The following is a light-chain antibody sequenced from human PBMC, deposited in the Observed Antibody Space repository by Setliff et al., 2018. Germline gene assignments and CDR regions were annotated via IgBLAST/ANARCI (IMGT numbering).Light chain of an antibody. J-gene: IGLJ1*01. CDR2: DVS. V-gene: IGLV2-11*01. CDR1: SSDVGGYNY. CDR3: TSYTTSNSQV. Sequence: QSALAQPRSVSGSPGQSVTISCTGTSSDVGGYNYVSWYQQHPGKAPKLMISDVSKRPSGVPDRFSGSKSGNTASLTISGLRTEDEADYYCTSYTTSNSQVFGTGTKVTVL.